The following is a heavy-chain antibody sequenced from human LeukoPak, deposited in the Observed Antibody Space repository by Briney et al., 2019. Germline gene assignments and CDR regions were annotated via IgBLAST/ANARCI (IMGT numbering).Heavy chain of an antibody. CDR1: GGSISSCY. D-gene: IGHD6-13*01. J-gene: IGHJ5*02. CDR3: ARGQGSSWTGWFDP. V-gene: IGHV4-59*01. Sequence: PSETLSLTCTVSGGSISSCYWTWIRQPPGKGLEWIGYIYYSGNTNYNPSLKSRITISVDTSKNQFSLKLSSVTAADTAVYYCARGQGSSWTGWFDPWGQGTLVTVSS. CDR2: IYYSGNT.